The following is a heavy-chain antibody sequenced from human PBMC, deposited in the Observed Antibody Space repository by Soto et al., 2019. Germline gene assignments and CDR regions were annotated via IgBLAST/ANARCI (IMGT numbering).Heavy chain of an antibody. V-gene: IGHV1-69*01. CDR1: GGTFSSYA. CDR3: ARPRSNTSMVSGGMDV. J-gene: IGHJ6*02. CDR2: IIPIFGTA. D-gene: IGHD5-18*01. Sequence: QVQLVQSGAEVKKPGSSVKVSCKASGGTFSSYAISWVRQAPGQGLEWMGGIIPIFGTANYAQKFQGRVTIAADESTSTAYMELSSLRSEDTAVYYCARPRSNTSMVSGGMDVWGQGTTVTVSS.